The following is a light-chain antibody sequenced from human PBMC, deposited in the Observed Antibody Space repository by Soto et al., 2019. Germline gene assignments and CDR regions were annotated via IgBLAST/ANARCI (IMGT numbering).Light chain of an antibody. V-gene: IGLV2-14*03. CDR1: SSDVGGYNY. CDR3: SSYPSSSTSVV. J-gene: IGLJ2*01. CDR2: DVN. Sequence: QSVLTQPASVSGSPGQSITISCTGTSSDVGGYNYVSWYQQHPGKAPKLMIYDVNNRPSGVSNRFSGSKSGNMASLTISGLQAEDEADYYCSSYPSSSTSVVFGGGTKLTVL.